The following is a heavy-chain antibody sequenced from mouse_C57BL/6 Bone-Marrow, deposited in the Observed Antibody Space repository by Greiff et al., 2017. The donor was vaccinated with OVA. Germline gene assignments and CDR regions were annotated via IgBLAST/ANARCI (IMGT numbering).Heavy chain of an antibody. D-gene: IGHD1-2*01. V-gene: IGHV1-69*01. CDR1: GYTFTSYW. Sequence: QVQLQQPGAELVMPGASVKLSCKASGYTFTSYWMHWVKQRPGQGLEWIGEIDPSDSYTNYNQKFKGKSTLTVDKSSSTAYMQLSSLTSEDSAVYYCAREGGGRHYWYFDVGGTGTTVTVSA. J-gene: IGHJ1*03. CDR3: AREGGGRHYWYFDV. CDR2: IDPSDSYT.